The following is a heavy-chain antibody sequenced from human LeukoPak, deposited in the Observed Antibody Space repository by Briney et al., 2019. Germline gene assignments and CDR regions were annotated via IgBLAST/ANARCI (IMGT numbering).Heavy chain of an antibody. D-gene: IGHD3-3*01. CDR3: ARHAYYDFVTGLFDP. V-gene: IGHV4-39*01. J-gene: IGHJ5*02. CDR1: GFTFSSYSMN. CDR2: IYYSGNT. Sequence: GSLRLSCPASGFTFSSYSMNWVRQAPGKGLEWIGSIYYSGNTYYNSSLKSRVTISVDTSKNHFSLNLNSVTAADTAVYYCARHAYYDFVTGLFDPWGQGTLVTVSS.